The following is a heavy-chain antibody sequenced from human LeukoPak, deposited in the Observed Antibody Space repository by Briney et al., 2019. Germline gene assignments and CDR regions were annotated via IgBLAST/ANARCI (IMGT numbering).Heavy chain of an antibody. J-gene: IGHJ6*02. CDR3: VKDHRDSGNYYYYGMDV. D-gene: IGHD1-26*01. V-gene: IGHV3-23*01. CDR2: ISGSGSTT. CDR1: GFTFSSYA. Sequence: GGSLRLSCAASGFTFSSYAMNWVRQAPGKGLEWVSGISGSGSTTHYADSVKGRFTISRDNSKNTLYLQMDSLRAEDTAVYACVKDHRDSGNYYYYGMDVWGQGTTVAVSS.